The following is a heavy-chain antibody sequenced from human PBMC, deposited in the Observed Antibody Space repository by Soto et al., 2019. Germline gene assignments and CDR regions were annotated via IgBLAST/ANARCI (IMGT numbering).Heavy chain of an antibody. CDR3: AFDYYDFWSGYSNWFDP. V-gene: IGHV1-18*01. D-gene: IGHD3-3*01. CDR2: ISAYNGNT. CDR1: GYTFTSYG. J-gene: IGHJ5*02. Sequence: GASVKVSCKASGYTFTSYGISWVRQAPGQGLEWMGWISAYNGNTNYAQKLQGRVTMTTDTSTSTAYMELRSLRSDDTAVYYCAFDYYDFWSGYSNWFDPWGQGTLVTVSS.